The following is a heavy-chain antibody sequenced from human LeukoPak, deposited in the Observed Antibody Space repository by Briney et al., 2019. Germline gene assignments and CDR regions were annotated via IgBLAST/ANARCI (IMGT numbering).Heavy chain of an antibody. Sequence: GASVKVSCKASGYTFTGYYMHWVRQAPGQGLEWMGWINPNSGGTNYAQKFQGRVTMTRDTSISTAYMELSRLRSDDTAVYYCARADYGSGSYYNWLFDYWGQGTLVTVSS. CDR2: INPNSGGT. V-gene: IGHV1-2*02. D-gene: IGHD3-10*01. J-gene: IGHJ4*02. CDR3: ARADYGSGSYYNWLFDY. CDR1: GYTFTGYY.